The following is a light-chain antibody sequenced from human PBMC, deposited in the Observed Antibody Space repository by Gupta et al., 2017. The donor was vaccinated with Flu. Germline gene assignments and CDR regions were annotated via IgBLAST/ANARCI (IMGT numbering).Light chain of an antibody. CDR1: ALHRKS. CDR3: YSADSSGSPR. V-gene: IGLV3-10*01. J-gene: IGLJ3*02. Sequence: SGDALHRKSVYWYQQKSGRAPVLVIYEDSKRPSGIPERFPGSSSGTMATFTVSGSQVYDEADYYCYSADSSGSPRFGGGTKLTVL. CDR2: EDS.